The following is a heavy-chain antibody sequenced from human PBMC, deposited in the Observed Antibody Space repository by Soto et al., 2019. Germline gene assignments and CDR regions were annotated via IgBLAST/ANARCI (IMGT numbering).Heavy chain of an antibody. J-gene: IGHJ6*02. CDR2: IGGSGSNT. CDR3: ARVVRYFDPPYGMDV. D-gene: IGHD3-9*01. V-gene: IGHV3-23*01. Sequence: EGQLLESGEGLVQPGGSLKLSCAASGFTFSNYAMSWVRQAPGKGLEWVSGIGGSGSNTYYADSVKGRFTISRDNSKTTLFLQMNSLRAEDTAEYYCARVVRYFDPPYGMDVWGQGTTVTVSS. CDR1: GFTFSNYA.